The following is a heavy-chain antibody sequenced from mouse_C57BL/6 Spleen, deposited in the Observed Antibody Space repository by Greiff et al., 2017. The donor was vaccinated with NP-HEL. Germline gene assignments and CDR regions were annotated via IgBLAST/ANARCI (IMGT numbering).Heavy chain of an antibody. Sequence: EVKLMESGGGLVKPGGSLKLSCAASGFTFSDYGMHWVRQAPEKGLEWVAYISSGSSTIYYADTVKGRFTISRDNAKNTLFLQMTSLRSEDTAMYYCARKDYSNYVGYFDYWGQGTTLTVSS. CDR2: ISSGSSTI. CDR1: GFTFSDYG. J-gene: IGHJ2*01. CDR3: ARKDYSNYVGYFDY. V-gene: IGHV5-17*01. D-gene: IGHD2-5*01.